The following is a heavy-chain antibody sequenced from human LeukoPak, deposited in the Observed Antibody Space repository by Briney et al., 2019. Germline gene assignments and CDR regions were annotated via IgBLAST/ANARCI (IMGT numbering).Heavy chain of an antibody. J-gene: IGHJ4*02. CDR3: ARDLGGDYFDY. D-gene: IGHD1-26*01. V-gene: IGHV3-21*01. Sequence: GGSLTLSCAASGFTFSSYSMNRVRQAPGKGLEWVSSISSSSSYIYYADSVKGRFTISRDNAKNSLYLQMNSLRAEDTAVYYCARDLGGDYFDYWGQGTLVTVSS. CDR2: ISSSSSYI. CDR1: GFTFSSYS.